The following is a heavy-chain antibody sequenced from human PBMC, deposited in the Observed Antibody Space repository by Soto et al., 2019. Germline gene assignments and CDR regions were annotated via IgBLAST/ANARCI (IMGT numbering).Heavy chain of an antibody. J-gene: IGHJ6*02. CDR1: GYSFTSYW. V-gene: IGHV5-51*01. CDR3: ARQFTGDGWYLGNYYGMDV. D-gene: IGHD6-19*01. CDR2: IYPGDSDT. Sequence: PGESLKISCKGSGYSFTSYWIGWVRQMPGKGLEWMGIIYPGDSDTRYSLSFQGQVTISADKSISTAYLQWSSLKASDTAMYYCARQFTGDGWYLGNYYGMDVWGQGTTVTVSS.